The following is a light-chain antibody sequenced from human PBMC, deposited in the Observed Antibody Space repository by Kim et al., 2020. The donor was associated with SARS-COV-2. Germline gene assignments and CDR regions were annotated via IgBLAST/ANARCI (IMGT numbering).Light chain of an antibody. CDR2: AAS. CDR3: QQSYSTPGT. CDR1: QSISSY. V-gene: IGKV1-39*01. Sequence: SATVGDRVTITSRESQSISSYINWYQQKPGKAPKLLIYAASSVPSGVPSRFSGSGSVTDFTLTISSLQPVDIATYYCQQSYSTPGTFGQGTKLQI. J-gene: IGKJ2*02.